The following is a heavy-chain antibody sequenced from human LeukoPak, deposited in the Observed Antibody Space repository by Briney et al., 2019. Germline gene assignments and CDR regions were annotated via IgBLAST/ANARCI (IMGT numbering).Heavy chain of an antibody. V-gene: IGHV3-48*01. CDR1: GFNLSTYS. Sequence: GGSLRLSCAASGFNLSTYSMNWVRQAPGKGLEWVSYISTFSSMISYADSVKGRFTISRDNAKSSLYLQMNSLRTEDTAVYYCLTDPVNTWARFDYWGQGTLVSVSS. CDR3: LTDPVNTWARFDY. CDR2: ISTFSSMI. D-gene: IGHD3-22*01. J-gene: IGHJ4*02.